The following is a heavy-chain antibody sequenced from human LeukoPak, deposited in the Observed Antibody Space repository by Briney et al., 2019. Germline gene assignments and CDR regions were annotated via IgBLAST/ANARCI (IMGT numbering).Heavy chain of an antibody. V-gene: IGHV3-21*01. Sequence: PGGSLRLSCAASGFTFSSYSMNWVRQAPGKGLEWVSSISSSSSYIYYADSVKGRFTISRDNAKNSLYLQMNSLRAEDTAVYYCARELHHGYSAFDIWGQGTMVTVSS. CDR3: ARELHHGYSAFDI. J-gene: IGHJ3*02. CDR2: ISSSSSYI. D-gene: IGHD5-18*01. CDR1: GFTFSSYS.